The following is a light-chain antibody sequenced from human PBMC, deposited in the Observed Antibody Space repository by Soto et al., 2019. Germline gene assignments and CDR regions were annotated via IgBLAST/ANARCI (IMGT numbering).Light chain of an antibody. CDR2: EVS. CDR3: CSYAGSSTFYV. V-gene: IGLV2-23*02. CDR1: SSDVGSYNL. Sequence: QSALTKPASGNGFPGQSISISCNGTSSDVGSYNLVSWYQQHPGKAPKLMIYEVSKRPSGVSNRFSGSKSGNTASLTISGLQAEDEADYYCCSYAGSSTFYVFGTGTKVTVL. J-gene: IGLJ1*01.